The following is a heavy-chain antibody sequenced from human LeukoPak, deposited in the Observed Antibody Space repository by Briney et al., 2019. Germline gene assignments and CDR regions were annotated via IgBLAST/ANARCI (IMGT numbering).Heavy chain of an antibody. Sequence: GGSLRLSCAASGFTFSSYSMNWVRQAPGKGLEWVSTISGGGGSIYYADSVKGRFTISRDNSKNTLYLQVNSLRAEDTAVYYCAKGGKWDVTPFDYWGQGTLVTVSS. D-gene: IGHD1-26*01. CDR2: ISGGGGSI. J-gene: IGHJ4*02. V-gene: IGHV3-23*01. CDR1: GFTFSSYS. CDR3: AKGGKWDVTPFDY.